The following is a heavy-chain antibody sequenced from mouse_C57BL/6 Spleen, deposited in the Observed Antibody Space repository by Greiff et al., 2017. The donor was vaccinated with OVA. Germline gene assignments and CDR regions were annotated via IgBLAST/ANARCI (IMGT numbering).Heavy chain of an antibody. V-gene: IGHV5-6*01. CDR3: ARHGQPMDY. J-gene: IGHJ4*01. Sequence: EVMLVESGGDLVKPGGSLKLSCAASGFTFSSYGMSWVRQTPDKRLEWVATISSGGSYTYYPDSVKGRFTISRDNAKNTLYLQMSSLKSEDTAMYYCARHGQPMDYWGQGTSVTVSS. D-gene: IGHD3-3*01. CDR2: ISSGGSYT. CDR1: GFTFSSYG.